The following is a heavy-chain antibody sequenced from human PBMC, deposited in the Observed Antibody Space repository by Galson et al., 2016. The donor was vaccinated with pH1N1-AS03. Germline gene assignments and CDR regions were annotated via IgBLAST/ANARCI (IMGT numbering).Heavy chain of an antibody. CDR1: GFTFSNHA. Sequence: SLRLSCAASGFTFSNHAMHWVRQGTGRGLEWVSGIGPGGDTYYGGSVKGRFTISRETAKNSLYLQMNSLRPEDTAVYYCARDKSPYFCYIDVWGKGTTVIVSS. V-gene: IGHV3-13*01. CDR2: IGPGGDT. J-gene: IGHJ6*03. D-gene: IGHD2/OR15-2a*01. CDR3: ARDKSPYFCYIDV.